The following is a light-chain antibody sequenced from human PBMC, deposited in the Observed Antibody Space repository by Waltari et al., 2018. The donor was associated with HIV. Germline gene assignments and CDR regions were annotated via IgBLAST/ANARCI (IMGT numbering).Light chain of an antibody. CDR1: QNIFNY. CDR3: QQGYSSPDT. J-gene: IGKJ2*01. V-gene: IGKV1-39*01. CDR2: GAS. Sequence: DIQMTQSPPSLSASAGDRVTITCRASQNIFNYLNWYQQKPGKAPKVLIYGASSLQSGVPSRFSGSGSGTDFTLTISSLQPEDFATYYCQQGYSSPDTFGQGTNLE.